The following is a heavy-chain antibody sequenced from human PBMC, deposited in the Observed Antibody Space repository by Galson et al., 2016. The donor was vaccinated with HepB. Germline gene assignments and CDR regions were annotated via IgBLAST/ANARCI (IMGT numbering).Heavy chain of an antibody. Sequence: SVKVSCKASGYTFTSYYMHWVQQAPGQGLEWMGIINPRGGSTRYAEKFQGRVTLTRDTSTSTVYMDLTSLRFEDTAVYYCAVYSSGWHPWGQGTLVTVSS. CDR3: AVYSSGWHP. CDR2: INPRGGST. V-gene: IGHV1-46*01. J-gene: IGHJ5*02. D-gene: IGHD6-19*01. CDR1: GYTFTSYY.